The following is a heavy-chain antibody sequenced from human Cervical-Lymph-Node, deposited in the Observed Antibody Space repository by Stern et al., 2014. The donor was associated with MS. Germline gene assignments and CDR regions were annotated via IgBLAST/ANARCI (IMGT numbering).Heavy chain of an antibody. CDR2: IYYSGST. Sequence: VQLEESGPGLVKPSETLSLTCTVSGGSISSSSYYWGWIRQPPGKGLEWIGRIYYSGSTYYNPSLKSRVTISVDPPKTQFSLNLRLVAAADTAVYYCARQGYPYYFDYWGQGTLVTVSS. V-gene: IGHV4-39*01. CDR1: GGSISSSSYY. D-gene: IGHD5-18*01. J-gene: IGHJ4*02. CDR3: ARQGYPYYFDY.